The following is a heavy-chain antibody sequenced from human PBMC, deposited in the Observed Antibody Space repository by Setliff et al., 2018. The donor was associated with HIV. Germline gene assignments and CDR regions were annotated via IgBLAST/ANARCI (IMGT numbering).Heavy chain of an antibody. Sequence: SETLSLTCTVSGGSITRTPYYWGWIRQPPGKGLEWIGSIYQSGNTNYNPSLESRLTISVDTAKNQFSLKLSSVTAADTAVYYCAAATTLLSPRAWGQGTLVTVSS. J-gene: IGHJ5*02. D-gene: IGHD2-15*01. CDR3: AAATTLLSPRA. V-gene: IGHV4-39*07. CDR1: GGSITRTPYY. CDR2: IYQSGNT.